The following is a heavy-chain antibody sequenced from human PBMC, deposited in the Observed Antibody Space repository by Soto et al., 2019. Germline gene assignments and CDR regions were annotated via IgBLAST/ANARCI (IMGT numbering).Heavy chain of an antibody. CDR2: IWYDGSNK. D-gene: IGHD3-22*01. CDR3: ARDGVYDSSEINWFDP. V-gene: IGHV3-33*01. Sequence: QVQLVESGGGVVQPGRSLRLSCAASGFTFSSYGMHWVRQAPGKGLEWVAVIWYDGSNKYYADSVKGRFTISRDNSKNTLYLQMNSLRAEDTAVYYCARDGVYDSSEINWFDPWGQGTLVTVSS. CDR1: GFTFSSYG. J-gene: IGHJ5*02.